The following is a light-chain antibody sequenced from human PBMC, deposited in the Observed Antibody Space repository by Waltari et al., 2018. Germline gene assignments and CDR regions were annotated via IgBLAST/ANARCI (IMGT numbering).Light chain of an antibody. CDR2: GKD. CDR1: SLRSYD. Sequence: SSELTQDPAVSVALGQTVRITCQGDSLRSYDACGYQQKPGQAPILVIYGKDNRPSGIPDRFSGSTSGNTASLTITGSQAEDEADYYCHSRVVSNVRGAFGGGTKLTVL. V-gene: IGLV3-19*01. CDR3: HSRVVSNVRGA. J-gene: IGLJ2*01.